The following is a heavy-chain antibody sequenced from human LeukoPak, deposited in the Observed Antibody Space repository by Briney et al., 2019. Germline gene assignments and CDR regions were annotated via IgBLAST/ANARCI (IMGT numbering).Heavy chain of an antibody. CDR2: IYYSGST. V-gene: IGHV4-39*07. Sequence: SETLSLTCTVSGGSISSSSYYWGWIRQPPGKGLEWIGSIYYSGSTYYNPSLKSRVTISVDTSKNQFSLKLSSVTAADTAVYYCARRNLNDSSGYYLTDFDYWGQGTLVTVSS. J-gene: IGHJ4*02. D-gene: IGHD3-22*01. CDR1: GGSISSSSYY. CDR3: ARRNLNDSSGYYLTDFDY.